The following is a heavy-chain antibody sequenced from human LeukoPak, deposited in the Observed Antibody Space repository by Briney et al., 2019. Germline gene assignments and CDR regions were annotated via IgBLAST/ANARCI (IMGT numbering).Heavy chain of an antibody. J-gene: IGHJ4*02. V-gene: IGHV4-39*07. CDR1: GGSISNITNSNW. CDR3: AREDPSAAASDY. Sequence: SETLSPTCAVSGGSISNITNSNWWSWVRQPPGKGLEWIGSIYYSGSTYYNPSLKSRVTISVDTSKNQFSLKLSSVTAADTAVYYCAREDPSAAASDYWGQGTLVTVSS. CDR2: IYYSGST. D-gene: IGHD6-13*01.